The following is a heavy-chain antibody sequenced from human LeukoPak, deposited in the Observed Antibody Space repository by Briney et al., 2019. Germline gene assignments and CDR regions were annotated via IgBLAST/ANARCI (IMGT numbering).Heavy chain of an antibody. CDR1: GGSFSGYY. J-gene: IGHJ5*02. V-gene: IGHV4-34*01. D-gene: IGHD3-3*01. CDR3: ARGGITICGVVMSRGPNWFDP. CDR2: INHSGST. Sequence: SETLSLTCAVDGGSFSGYYWSWIRQPPGKGLEWIGEINHSGSTNYNPSLKSRVTISVDTSKNQFSLKLSSVTAADTAVYYCARGGITICGVVMSRGPNWFDPWGQGTLVTVSS.